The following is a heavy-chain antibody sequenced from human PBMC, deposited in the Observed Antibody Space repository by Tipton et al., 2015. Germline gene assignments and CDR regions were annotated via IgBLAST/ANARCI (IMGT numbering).Heavy chain of an antibody. V-gene: IGHV4-59*08. J-gene: IGHJ5*02. D-gene: IGHD4-17*01. Sequence: TLSLTCSVSSDSISKYYWSWIRQPPGKELEWIGYIQYSGSTNYNPSLKSRVTISVDTSNTLFSLKMSSVTAADTAVYYCASPSLPHDRGDYYLQSWGQGSLVTVSS. CDR3: ASPSLPHDRGDYYLQS. CDR2: IQYSGST. CDR1: SDSISKYY.